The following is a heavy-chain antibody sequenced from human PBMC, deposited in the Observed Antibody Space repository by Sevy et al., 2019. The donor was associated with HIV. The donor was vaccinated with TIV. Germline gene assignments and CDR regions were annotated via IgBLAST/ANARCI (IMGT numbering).Heavy chain of an antibody. CDR1: GFTFSRYV. V-gene: IGHV3-30*18. CDR3: AKRELNHQFLLDY. D-gene: IGHD1-7*01. Sequence: GGCLRLSCAASGFTFSRYVMHWVRQAPGKGLEWLAVLSYDGSDESYSDSVRGRFTISRDNSKNTLFLQMNSLRAEDTAVYYCAKRELNHQFLLDYWGQGTLVTVSS. CDR2: LSYDGSDE. J-gene: IGHJ4*02.